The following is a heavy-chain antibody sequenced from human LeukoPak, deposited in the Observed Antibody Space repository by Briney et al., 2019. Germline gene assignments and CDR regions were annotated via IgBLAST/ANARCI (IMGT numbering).Heavy chain of an antibody. CDR3: ASHGSPKLIATSGHPPLGWFDP. J-gene: IGHJ5*02. V-gene: IGHV1-69*05. CDR1: GGTFSSYA. CDR2: IIPISGTP. Sequence: ASVKVSCKASGGTFSSYAISWVRQAPRQGLDWMGGIIPISGTPNYAQNFQGRVTITTDESTSTAYMELRSPTSEDTAVYYCASHGSPKLIATSGHPPLGWFDPWGQGTLVTVSS. D-gene: IGHD6-13*01.